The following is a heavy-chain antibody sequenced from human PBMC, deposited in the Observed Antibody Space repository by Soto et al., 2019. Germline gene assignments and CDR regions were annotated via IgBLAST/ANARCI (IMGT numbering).Heavy chain of an antibody. Sequence: ASVKVSCKVSGYTLTELSMHWVRQAPGQGLEWMGIINPSGGSTSYAQKFQGRVTMTRDTSTSTVYMELSSLRSEDTAVYYCARQPVNGGVEDFDYWGQGTLVTVSS. J-gene: IGHJ4*02. CDR3: ARQPVNGGVEDFDY. V-gene: IGHV1-46*01. D-gene: IGHD3-10*01. CDR2: INPSGGST. CDR1: GYTLTELS.